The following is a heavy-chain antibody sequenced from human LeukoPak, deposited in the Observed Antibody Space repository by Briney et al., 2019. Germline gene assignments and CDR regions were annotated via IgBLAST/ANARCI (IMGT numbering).Heavy chain of an antibody. J-gene: IGHJ4*02. CDR3: ATPRPYSSSWYYFDY. CDR2: IYYSGST. CDR1: GGSISSSSYY. D-gene: IGHD6-13*01. V-gene: IGHV4-39*01. Sequence: SETLSLTCTVSGGSISSSSYYWGWIRQPPGKGLEWIGSIYYSGSTYYNPSLKSRVPISVDTSKNQFSLKLSSVTAADTAVYYCATPRPYSSSWYYFDYWGQGTLVTVSS.